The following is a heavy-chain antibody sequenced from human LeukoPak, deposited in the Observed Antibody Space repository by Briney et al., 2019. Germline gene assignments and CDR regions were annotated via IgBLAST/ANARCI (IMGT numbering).Heavy chain of an antibody. CDR3: ARLSYSNYVDY. D-gene: IGHD4-11*01. V-gene: IGHV4-61*01. Sequence: PSETLSLTCSVSGATVSSGSYYWTWLRQPPGKGLEWIGYIYYTGTTNYSPSLKSRITISLDLSMNQFSLKLSSVTAADTAVYFCARLSYSNYVDYWGQGTLVTVSS. CDR2: IYYTGTT. J-gene: IGHJ4*02. CDR1: GATVSSGSYY.